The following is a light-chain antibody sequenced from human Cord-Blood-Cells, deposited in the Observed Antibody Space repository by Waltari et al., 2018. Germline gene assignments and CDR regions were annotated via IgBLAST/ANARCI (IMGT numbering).Light chain of an antibody. V-gene: IGLV1-40*01. CDR3: QSYDSSLSGSRV. CDR1: SSNIGAGYD. CDR2: GNS. Sequence: QSVLTQPPSVSGAPGQRVTISCTGSSSNIGAGYDVHWYQQLPGTAPKPLIYGNSNRPSGVPDRVSGSKSGTSASLAITGLQAEDEADYYCQSYDSSLSGSRVFGGGTKLTVL. J-gene: IGLJ3*02.